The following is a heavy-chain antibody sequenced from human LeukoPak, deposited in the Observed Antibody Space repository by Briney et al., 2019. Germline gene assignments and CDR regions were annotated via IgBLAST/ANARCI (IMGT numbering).Heavy chain of an antibody. CDR2: INHSGST. CDR1: GGSFSGYY. Sequence: SETLSLTCAVYGGSFSGYYWSWIRQPPGKGLEWIGEINHSGSTNYNPSLKSRVTISVDTSKNQFSLKLSSVTAADTAVYYCARWRGGIDYWGQGTLVTVSS. J-gene: IGHJ4*02. CDR3: ARWRGGIDY. D-gene: IGHD3-16*01. V-gene: IGHV4-34*01.